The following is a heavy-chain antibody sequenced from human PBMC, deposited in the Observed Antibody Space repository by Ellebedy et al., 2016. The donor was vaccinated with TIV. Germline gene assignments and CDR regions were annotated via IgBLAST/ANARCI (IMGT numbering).Heavy chain of an antibody. V-gene: IGHV3-13*01. J-gene: IGHJ2*01. D-gene: IGHD1-14*01. CDR2: SGAAGDT. CDR3: ARDPDTGAGWYFDL. CDR1: GFSLTGSD. Sequence: PGGSLRLSCAASGFSLTGSDLHWVRRPAGKGLEWVSASGAAGDTYYPDSVRGRFTISRESAKNSFYLQMNSLTAGDTAVYYCARDPDTGAGWYFDLWGRGTLVTVSS.